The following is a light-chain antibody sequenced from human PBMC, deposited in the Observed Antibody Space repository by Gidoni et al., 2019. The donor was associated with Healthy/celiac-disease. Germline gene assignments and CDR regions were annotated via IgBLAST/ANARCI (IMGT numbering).Light chain of an antibody. CDR1: QSVSSSY. CDR3: PQYGSSPPWLT. Sequence: EIVLTQSPGTLSLSPGERATLSCRARQSVSSSYLAWYQQKPGQAPRLLIYGASSRATGIPDRFSGSGSGTDFPLTISRLEPDDFAVYYCPQYGSSPPWLTFGGGTKVEIK. J-gene: IGKJ4*01. CDR2: GAS. V-gene: IGKV3-20*01.